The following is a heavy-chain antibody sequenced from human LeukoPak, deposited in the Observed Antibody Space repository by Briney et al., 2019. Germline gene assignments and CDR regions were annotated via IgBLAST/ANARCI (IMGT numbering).Heavy chain of an antibody. CDR1: GGSISRYY. J-gene: IGHJ4*02. V-gene: IGHV4-59*08. CDR3: ARHLYESRGQTSFDH. CDR2: ISYSGST. Sequence: PSETLSLTCTVSGGSISRYYWSWIRQPPGKGLEWIGYISYSGSTNYNPSLKSRVTISLDTSQNQFSLNLSSVTAADTAMYYCARHLYESRGQTSFDHWGQGTLATVSS. D-gene: IGHD3-22*01.